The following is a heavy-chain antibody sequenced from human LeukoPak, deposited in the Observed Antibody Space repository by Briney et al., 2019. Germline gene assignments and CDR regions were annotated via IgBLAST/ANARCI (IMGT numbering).Heavy chain of an antibody. CDR2: INPYSGGT. D-gene: IGHD6-6*01. CDR1: GYTFSGYY. CDR3: ARDLGSSSSDAFDI. V-gene: IGHV1-2*02. Sequence: ASVKVSCKASGYTFSGYYMHWVRQAPGHGLEWMGWINPYSGGTNYAEKFQGRVTMTRDTSISTAYMELSRLRSDDTAVYYCARDLGSSSSDAFDIWGQGTMVTVSS. J-gene: IGHJ3*02.